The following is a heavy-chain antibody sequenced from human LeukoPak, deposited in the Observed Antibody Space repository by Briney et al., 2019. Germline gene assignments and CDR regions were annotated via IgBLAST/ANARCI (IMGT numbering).Heavy chain of an antibody. CDR3: ASGSYSSGWHPYFDS. D-gene: IGHD6-19*01. CDR1: GGSLSSSNYY. V-gene: IGHV4-39*01. Sequence: SETLSLTCSVSGGSLSSSNYYWGCIRQPPGKGLEWIGSLFYTGSTYYNPSLKSRVTISVDTSKNQFSLNLSSMTAADTAIYYCASGSYSSGWHPYFDSWGQGTLVTVSS. CDR2: LFYTGST. J-gene: IGHJ4*02.